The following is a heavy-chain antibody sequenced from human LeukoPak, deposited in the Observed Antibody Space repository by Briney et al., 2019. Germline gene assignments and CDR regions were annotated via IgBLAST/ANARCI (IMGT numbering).Heavy chain of an antibody. V-gene: IGHV4-38-2*01. CDR3: AGGFPPYSSSAHRHV. J-gene: IGHJ6*04. CDR1: GYSISSGYY. CDR2: IYHSGST. Sequence: PSETLSLTCAVSGYSISSGYYWGWIRQPPGKGLEWIGSIYHSGSTYYNPSLKSRVTISVDTSKNQFPLKLSSVTAADTAVYYCAGGFPPYSSSAHRHVWGKGTTVTVSS. D-gene: IGHD6-6*01.